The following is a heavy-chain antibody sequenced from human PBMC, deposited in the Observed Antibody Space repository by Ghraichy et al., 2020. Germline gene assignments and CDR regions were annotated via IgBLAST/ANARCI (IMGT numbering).Heavy chain of an antibody. J-gene: IGHJ6*03. CDR3: ARELQPPTYYYMDV. V-gene: IGHV4-34*01. D-gene: IGHD1-26*01. CDR1: GGSFSGYY. Sequence: SETLSLTCAVYGGSFSGYYWSWIRQPPGKGLEWIGEINHSGSTNYNPSLKSRVTISVDTSKNQFSLKLSSVTAADTAVYYCARELQPPTYYYMDVWGKGTTVTVSS. CDR2: INHSGST.